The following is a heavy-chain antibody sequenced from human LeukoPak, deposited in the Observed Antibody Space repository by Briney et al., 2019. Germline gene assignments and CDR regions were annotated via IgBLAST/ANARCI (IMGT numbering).Heavy chain of an antibody. CDR1: GFTFTSSA. Sequence: ASVKVSCKASGFTFTSSAVQWVRQAPGQGLEWMGWISAYNGNTNYAQKLQGRVTMTTDTSTSTAYMELRSLRSDDTAVYYCARGLPPDAFDIWGQGTMVTVSS. CDR3: ARGLPPDAFDI. J-gene: IGHJ3*02. D-gene: IGHD5-12*01. CDR2: ISAYNGNT. V-gene: IGHV1-18*01.